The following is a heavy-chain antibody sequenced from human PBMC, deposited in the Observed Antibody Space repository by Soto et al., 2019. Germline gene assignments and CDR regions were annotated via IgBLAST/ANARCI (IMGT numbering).Heavy chain of an antibody. CDR3: SRVSADIASWLDP. J-gene: IGHJ5*02. V-gene: IGHV4-59*01. Sequence: QGQLQESGPGLVKPSETLSLTCTVSGDSISTYNWGWIRQPPGKGLEWIGCIYYSGVTNYNPSLKSGVTISVDTPKNQLSLKLKSVPSADTALYYCSRVSADIASWLDPLGQGTLVTVSS. CDR2: IYYSGVT. D-gene: IGHD5-12*01. CDR1: GDSISTYN.